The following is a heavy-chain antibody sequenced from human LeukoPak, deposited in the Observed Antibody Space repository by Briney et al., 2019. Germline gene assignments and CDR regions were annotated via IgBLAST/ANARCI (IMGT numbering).Heavy chain of an antibody. CDR2: ISYDGSNK. D-gene: IGHD6-19*01. CDR3: ARGGSWQWLPF. J-gene: IGHJ4*02. CDR1: GFTFSSYA. Sequence: PGRSLRLSCAASGFTFSSYAMHWVRQAPGKGLEWVAVISYDGSNKYYADSVKGRFTISRDNSKNTLCLQMNSLGAEDTAVYYCARGGSWQWLPFWGQGTLVTVSS. V-gene: IGHV3-30-3*01.